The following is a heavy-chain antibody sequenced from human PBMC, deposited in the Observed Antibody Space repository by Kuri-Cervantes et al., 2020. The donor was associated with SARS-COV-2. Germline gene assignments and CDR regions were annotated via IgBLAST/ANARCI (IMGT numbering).Heavy chain of an antibody. Sequence: LSLTCAASGFTFSSYSMNWVRQAPGKGLEWVSSISSSSSYIYYADSVKGRFTISRDNAKNTLYLQMNSLRAEDTAVYYCAKDLITMIVVVTYGGFDIWGQGTMVTVSS. CDR1: GFTFSSYS. D-gene: IGHD3-22*01. V-gene: IGHV3-21*01. CDR2: ISSSSSYI. CDR3: AKDLITMIVVVTYGGFDI. J-gene: IGHJ3*02.